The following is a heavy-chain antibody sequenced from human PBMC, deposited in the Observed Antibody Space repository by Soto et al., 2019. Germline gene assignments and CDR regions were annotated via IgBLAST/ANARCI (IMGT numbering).Heavy chain of an antibody. Sequence: SETLSLTCTVSGGSISSGGYYWSWIRQHPGKGLEWIGYIYYSGSTNYNQSLKSRVTISVDTSKNQFSLKLSSVTAADSAIYYCASLDLYPAFGSFDYWGQGTPVTVSS. CDR2: IYYSGST. V-gene: IGHV4-31*03. J-gene: IGHJ4*02. D-gene: IGHD3-3*02. CDR1: GGSISSGGYY. CDR3: ASLDLYPAFGSFDY.